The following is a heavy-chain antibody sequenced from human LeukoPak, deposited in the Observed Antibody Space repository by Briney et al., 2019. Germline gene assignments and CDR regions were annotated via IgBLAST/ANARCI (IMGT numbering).Heavy chain of an antibody. D-gene: IGHD3-9*01. J-gene: IGHJ4*02. CDR1: GFTFSSYA. V-gene: IGHV3-23*01. CDR3: AKDRPDILTGSQFDY. Sequence: GGSLRLSCAASGFTFSSYAMTWVRQAPGKGLEWVSSISGSGGSTYYADSVKGRFTISRDNSKNTLYLQMNSLRAEETAVYYCAKDRPDILTGSQFDYWGQGTLVTVSS. CDR2: ISGSGGST.